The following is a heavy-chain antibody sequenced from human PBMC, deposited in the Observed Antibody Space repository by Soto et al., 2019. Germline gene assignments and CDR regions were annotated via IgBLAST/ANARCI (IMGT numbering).Heavy chain of an antibody. CDR1: GFTVSSNX. Sequence: GGSLRLSCAASGFTVSSNXMSWVRQAPGKGLEWVSVIYSGGSTYYADSVKGRFTISRHNSRNTRYLQMNSLRAEDTAVYYCARVRGGHDFGGEFDPWGQGTLVTVSS. V-gene: IGHV3-53*04. CDR3: ARVRGGHDFGGEFDP. D-gene: IGHD3-3*01. J-gene: IGHJ5*02. CDR2: IYSGGST.